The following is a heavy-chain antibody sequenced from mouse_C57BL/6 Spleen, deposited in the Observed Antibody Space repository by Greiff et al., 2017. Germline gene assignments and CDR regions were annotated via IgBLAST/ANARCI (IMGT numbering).Heavy chain of an antibody. CDR2: IHPNSGST. CDR3: ARWGADYYGSSFYFDY. Sequence: QVQLQQPGAELVKPGASVKLSCKASGYTFTSYWMHWVKQRPGQGLEWIGMIHPNSGSTNYNEKFKSKATLTVDKSSSTAYMQLSSLTSEDSAVYYCARWGADYYGSSFYFDYWGQGTTLTVSS. CDR1: GYTFTSYW. V-gene: IGHV1-64*01. J-gene: IGHJ2*01. D-gene: IGHD1-1*01.